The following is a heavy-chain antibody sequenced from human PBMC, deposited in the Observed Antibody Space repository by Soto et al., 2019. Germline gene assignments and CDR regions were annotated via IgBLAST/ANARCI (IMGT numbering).Heavy chain of an antibody. J-gene: IGHJ5*02. CDR3: ARAIVPKFNWFDP. Sequence: QVQLVQSGAEVKKPGSSVTVSCKASADTFNNYAIAWVRQAPGQGLEGMGGIIPFFGSPKYSQKFQPRVTHNPGGSTYTSYMNLTGLRSDDTAVYYCARAIVPKFNWFDPWGQGTLVTVSS. V-gene: IGHV1-69*01. CDR2: IIPFFGSP. D-gene: IGHD1-26*01. CDR1: ADTFNNYA.